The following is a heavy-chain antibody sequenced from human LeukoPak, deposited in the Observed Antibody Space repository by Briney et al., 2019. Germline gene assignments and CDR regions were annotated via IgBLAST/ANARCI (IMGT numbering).Heavy chain of an antibody. Sequence: VHSDPRYSPSFQGQVTISADKSIKNAYLQWSSLKASDTAMYYCARHVDYGGNSGSGWFDPWGQGTLVTVSS. CDR2: VHSDP. J-gene: IGHJ5*02. V-gene: IGHV5-51*01. D-gene: IGHD4-23*01. CDR3: ARHVDYGGNSGSGWFDP.